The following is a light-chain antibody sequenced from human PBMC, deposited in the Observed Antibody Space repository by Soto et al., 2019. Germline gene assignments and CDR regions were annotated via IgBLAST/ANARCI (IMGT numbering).Light chain of an antibody. CDR3: AAWDDGLSGPYAV. J-gene: IGLJ7*01. V-gene: IGLV1-47*01. CDR1: SSNIGKNF. Sequence: QSVLTQPPSVSGTPGQRVTISCSGSSSNIGKNFVFWFQQVPGMAPKLLIYKDNQRPSGVPDRFSVSKSGTSASLAISGLRSEDAADYYCAAWDDGLSGPYAVFGGGTQLTVL. CDR2: KDN.